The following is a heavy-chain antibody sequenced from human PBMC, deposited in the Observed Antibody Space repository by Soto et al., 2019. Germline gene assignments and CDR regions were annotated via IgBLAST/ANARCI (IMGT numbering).Heavy chain of an antibody. D-gene: IGHD3-9*01. CDR3: ARHADYYDILTGGGPFDY. CDR2: IYYSGST. J-gene: IGHJ4*02. CDR1: GGSISSSSYY. Sequence: QLQLQESGPGLVKPSETLSLTCTVSGGSISSSSYYWGWIRQPPAKGLEWIGSIYYSGSTYYNPSLKSRFTISVDTSKNQFSLKLSSVTAADTAVYYCARHADYYDILTGGGPFDYWGQGTLVTVSS. V-gene: IGHV4-39*01.